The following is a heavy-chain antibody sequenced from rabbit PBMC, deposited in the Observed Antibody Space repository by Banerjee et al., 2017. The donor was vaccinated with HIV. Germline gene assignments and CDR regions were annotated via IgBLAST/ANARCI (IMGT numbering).Heavy chain of an antibody. CDR2: IYTGDGST. Sequence: QEQLKESGGGLVQPGGSLKLSCKASGFDFSSYAITWVRQAPGKGLEWIGCIYTGDGSTYYASWAKGRFTITKTSSTTVTLQMTSLTAADTATYFCARDRSYFNLWGQGTLVTDS. V-gene: IGHV1S45*01. CDR3: ARDRSYFNL. CDR1: GFDFSSYA. J-gene: IGHJ4*01.